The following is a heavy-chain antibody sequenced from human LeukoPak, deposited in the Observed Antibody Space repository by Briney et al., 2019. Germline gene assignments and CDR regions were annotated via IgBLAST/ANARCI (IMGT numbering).Heavy chain of an antibody. V-gene: IGHV4-61*02. CDR3: ARDRPAYHYDSSGYP. D-gene: IGHD3-22*01. Sequence: SETLSLTCTVSGGSISSGSYYWSWIRQPAGKGLEWIGRIYTSGSTNYNPSLKSRVTISVDTSKNQFSLKLSSVTAADTAVYYCARDRPAYHYDSSGYPWGQGTLVTVSS. CDR1: GGSISSGSYY. CDR2: IYTSGST. J-gene: IGHJ5*02.